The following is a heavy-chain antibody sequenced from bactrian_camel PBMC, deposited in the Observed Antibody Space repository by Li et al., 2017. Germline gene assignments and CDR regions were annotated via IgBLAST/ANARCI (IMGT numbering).Heavy chain of an antibody. Sequence: HVQLVESGGGSVQAGRSLRLSCAASGSTYDRGYCMAWLRQASEKERERVAAICGSGYTDYAGSVAGGFTVSKDNAKNALLLQMDNLRPEDSAIYYCAAARIGFPSLARYLYAYWGPGTQVTVS. V-gene: IGHV3S55*01. CDR2: ICGSGYT. CDR1: GSTYDRGYC. D-gene: IGHD1*01. J-gene: IGHJ4*01. CDR3: AAARIGFPSLARYLYAY.